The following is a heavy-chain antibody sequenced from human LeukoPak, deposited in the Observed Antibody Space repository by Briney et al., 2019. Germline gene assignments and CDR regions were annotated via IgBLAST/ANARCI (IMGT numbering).Heavy chain of an antibody. Sequence: SETLSLTCTVSGASITDYYWGWIRQPPGKGLEWLGYIYTSGSTNYNPSLKSRVTISVDTSNNQLSLKLSSVTAADTAVYYCARLSHYYDGRGRYMDVWGIGTTVTVSS. V-gene: IGHV4-4*09. CDR3: ARLSHYYDGRGRYMDV. CDR1: GASITDYY. J-gene: IGHJ6*03. D-gene: IGHD3-22*01. CDR2: IYTSGST.